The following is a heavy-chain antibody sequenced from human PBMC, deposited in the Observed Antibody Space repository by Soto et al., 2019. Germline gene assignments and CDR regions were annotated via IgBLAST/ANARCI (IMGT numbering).Heavy chain of an antibody. J-gene: IGHJ6*02. D-gene: IGHD3-22*01. CDR3: ARDANYYDSSGPNNGMDV. V-gene: IGHV1-46*01. CDR2: INPSGGST. CDR1: GYTFTSYY. Sequence: ASVKVSCKASGYTFTSYYMHWVRQAPGQGLEWMGIINPSGGSTSYAQKFQGRVTMTRDTSTSTVYMELSSLRSEDTAVYYCARDANYYDSSGPNNGMDVWGQGTTVTVSS.